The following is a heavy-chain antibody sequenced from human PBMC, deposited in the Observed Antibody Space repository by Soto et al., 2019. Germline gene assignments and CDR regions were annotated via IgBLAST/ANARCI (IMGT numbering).Heavy chain of an antibody. D-gene: IGHD3-10*01. CDR1: GFTFSSDE. CDR3: ARGSGYYFASGADH. J-gene: IGHJ5*02. CDR2: ISSSAGTI. Sequence: PGGSLRLSCAASGFTFSSDEMSWVRQAPGTGLEWVSYISSSAGTIYYADSVKGRFTISRDNTKNSLYLQMNSLRAEDTAVYYCARGSGYYFASGADHWGQGTLVTVSS. V-gene: IGHV3-48*03.